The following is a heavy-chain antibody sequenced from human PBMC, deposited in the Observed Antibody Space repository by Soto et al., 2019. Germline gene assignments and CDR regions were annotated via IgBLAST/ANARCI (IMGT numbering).Heavy chain of an antibody. D-gene: IGHD3-16*02. CDR3: ARIRPYYDYVWGSYPQGWFDP. CDR1: GFSLSNARMG. J-gene: IGHJ5*02. V-gene: IGHV2-26*01. CDR2: IFSKDEK. Sequence: SGPTLVNPTETLTLTCTVSGFSLSNARMGVSWIRQPPGKALEWLAHIFSKDEKSYSTSLKSRLTISKDTSKSQVVLTMTNMDPVDTATYYCARIRPYYDYVWGSYPQGWFDPWGQGTLVTVSS.